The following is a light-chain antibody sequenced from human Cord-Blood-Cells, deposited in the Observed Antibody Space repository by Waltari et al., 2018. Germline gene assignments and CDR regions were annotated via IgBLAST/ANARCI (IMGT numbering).Light chain of an antibody. CDR2: QDS. V-gene: IGLV3-1*01. CDR1: KLGDNY. J-gene: IGLJ2*01. Sequence: SYELTQPPSVSVSPGQTASITCSGDKLGDNYACWYQQKPGQSLVLVSYQDSKRPSGIPERFSGSNSGNTATLTISGTQAMDEADYYCQAWDSSTDVVFGGGTKLTVL. CDR3: QAWDSSTDVV.